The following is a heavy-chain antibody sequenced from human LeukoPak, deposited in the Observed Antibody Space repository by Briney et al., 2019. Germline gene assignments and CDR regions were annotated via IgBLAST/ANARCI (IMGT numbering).Heavy chain of an antibody. CDR2: INSGGSGT. V-gene: IGHV3-74*01. CDR1: GFNFASNW. D-gene: IGHD1-26*01. Sequence: GGSLRLSCAASGFNFASNWMHWVRQTPGKGLVWVSRINSGGSGTSYADSVEGRFTISRDNAKNTLYLQMNSLRAEDAAVYYCVRGLGGNWGQGIPVTVSS. J-gene: IGHJ4*02. CDR3: VRGLGGN.